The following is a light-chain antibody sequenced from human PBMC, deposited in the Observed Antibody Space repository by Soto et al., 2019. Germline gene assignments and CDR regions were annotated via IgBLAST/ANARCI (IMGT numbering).Light chain of an antibody. V-gene: IGKV3-20*01. CDR2: GAS. CDR1: QSVSSSY. CDR3: QQYGSSPVT. J-gene: IGKJ5*01. Sequence: EIVLTQSPGTLSLSPGERANLSCRASQSVSSSYLAWYKQKPGQAPRLLIYGASSRATAIPDRFSGSGSGTDFTLTISRLEPEDFAVYYCQQYGSSPVTFGQGTRLEIK.